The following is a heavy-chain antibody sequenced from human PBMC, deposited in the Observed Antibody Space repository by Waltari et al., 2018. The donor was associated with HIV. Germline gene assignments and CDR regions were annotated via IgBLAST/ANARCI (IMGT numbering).Heavy chain of an antibody. D-gene: IGHD6-25*01. V-gene: IGHV1-3*01. J-gene: IGHJ4*02. CDR2: INSGNGNT. CDR3: ARDSGFDY. CDR1: GYTFTTYT. Sequence: QVQLVQSGAEVKKPGASVKVSCKASGYTFTTYTVQWVRQAPGQRLEWMGGINSGNGNTKYSQKFQGRGTITRDTSASTAYMELSSLRSEDTAVYYCARDSGFDYWGQGTLVTVSS.